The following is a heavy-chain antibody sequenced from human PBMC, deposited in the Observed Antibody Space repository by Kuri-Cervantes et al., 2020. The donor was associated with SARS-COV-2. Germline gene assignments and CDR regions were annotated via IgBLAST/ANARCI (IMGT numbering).Heavy chain of an antibody. D-gene: IGHD4-23*01. J-gene: IGHJ4*02. Sequence: ASVKVSCKASGYTFTGYYMHWVRQAPGQGLEWMGWINPNSGGTNYAQKFQARITMTRDTSTSTVYMELSSLRSEDTAVYFCTREAHGGHHDYWGQGTLVTVSS. CDR2: INPNSGGT. CDR3: TREAHGGHHDY. CDR1: GYTFTGYY. V-gene: IGHV1-2*02.